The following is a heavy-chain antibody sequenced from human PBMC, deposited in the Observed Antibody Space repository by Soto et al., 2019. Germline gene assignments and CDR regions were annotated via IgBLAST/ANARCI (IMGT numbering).Heavy chain of an antibody. J-gene: IGHJ4*02. Sequence: ASVKVSCKTSGYTFTNYDINWVRQAPGQGLEWMGWVSPDHGNAGYAPQFQGRITMTSDTSTSTVYMELNNLSSDDTAVYFCEVPAAGFWGRGTRVTVSS. CDR3: EVPAAGF. CDR1: GYTFTNYD. CDR2: VSPDHGNA. V-gene: IGHV1-8*01. D-gene: IGHD6-25*01.